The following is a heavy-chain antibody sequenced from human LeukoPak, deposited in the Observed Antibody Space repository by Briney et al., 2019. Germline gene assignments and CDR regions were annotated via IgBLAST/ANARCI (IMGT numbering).Heavy chain of an antibody. CDR1: GFTFDNYG. CDR3: AKGSGYSFGYLDY. J-gene: IGHJ4*02. V-gene: IGHV3-20*04. D-gene: IGHD5-18*01. Sequence: GGSLRLSCAASGFTFDNYGMTWVRQVPGKGLEWVSGVNWNGGSTGYADSVKGRFTISRDNAKNSLYLQMNSLRAEDTALYYCAKGSGYSFGYLDYWGQGTLVTVSS. CDR2: VNWNGGST.